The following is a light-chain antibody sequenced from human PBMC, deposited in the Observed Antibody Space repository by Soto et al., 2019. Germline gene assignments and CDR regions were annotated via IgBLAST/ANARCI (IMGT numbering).Light chain of an antibody. CDR2: DAS. V-gene: IGKV1-5*01. J-gene: IGKJ1*01. CDR1: QSISSW. Sequence: DIQMTQFPSTLSASVGDRVTITCRASQSISSWLAWYQQKPGKAPKVLIYDASTLESGVPSRFSGGRSGTEFTLTITCLQPDDFPTYYCQEYTTYSRTFGQGTKVEVK. CDR3: QEYTTYSRT.